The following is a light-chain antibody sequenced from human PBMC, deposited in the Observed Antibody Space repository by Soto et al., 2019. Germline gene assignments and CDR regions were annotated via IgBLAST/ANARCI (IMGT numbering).Light chain of an antibody. CDR3: QQSYTTPVYS. J-gene: IGKJ2*01. Sequence: DIQMTQSPSTLSASVGDRVTITCRASQSLSSWLAWYQQKPGKAPKLLIYDASSLESGVPSRFSGSGSGTEFTLTISSLQPDDFATYYCQQSYTTPVYSFGQGTKLEIK. CDR2: DAS. CDR1: QSLSSW. V-gene: IGKV1-5*01.